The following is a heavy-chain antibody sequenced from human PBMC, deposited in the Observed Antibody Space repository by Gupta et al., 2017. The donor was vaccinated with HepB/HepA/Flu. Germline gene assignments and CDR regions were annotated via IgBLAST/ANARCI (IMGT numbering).Heavy chain of an antibody. CDR3: ARQIVVVPAAMISWFDP. CDR2: INPNSGGT. Sequence: QVQLVQSGAEVKKPGASVKVSCKASGYTFTGYYMHWVRQAPGQGLEWMGWINPNSGGTNYAQKFQGRVTMTRDTSISTAYMELSRLRSDDTAVYYCARQIVVVPAAMISWFDPWGQGTLVTVSS. J-gene: IGHJ5*02. CDR1: GYTFTGYY. D-gene: IGHD2-2*01. V-gene: IGHV1-2*02.